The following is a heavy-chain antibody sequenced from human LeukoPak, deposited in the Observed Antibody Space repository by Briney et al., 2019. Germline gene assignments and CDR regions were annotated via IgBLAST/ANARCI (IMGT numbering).Heavy chain of an antibody. V-gene: IGHV3-23*01. CDR1: GFTFSSYA. J-gene: IGHJ4*02. Sequence: GGSLRLSCAASGFTFSSYAMSWVRQAPGKGLEWVSIISASGGSTYYADSVKGRFTISRDKSRNYLQMNSLRGGDTAIYYCAKDVRVGEYYGSGSYFDYWGQGTLVTVSS. CDR3: AKDVRVGEYYGSGSYFDY. CDR2: ISASGGST. D-gene: IGHD3-10*01.